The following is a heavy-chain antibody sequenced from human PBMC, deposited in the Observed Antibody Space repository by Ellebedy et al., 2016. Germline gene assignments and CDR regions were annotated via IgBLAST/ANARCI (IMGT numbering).Heavy chain of an antibody. Sequence: GGSLRLXXSASGFTFSLYPMHWVRQAPGKGLEYVSAISNSGDRTYYADSVKGRFTISRDNSKNTLSLQMRSLRTEDTALYYCVKVRESGNYPFDYWGQGTLVTVSS. CDR1: GFTFSLYP. V-gene: IGHV3-64D*06. D-gene: IGHD4-23*01. CDR2: ISNSGDRT. J-gene: IGHJ4*02. CDR3: VKVRESGNYPFDY.